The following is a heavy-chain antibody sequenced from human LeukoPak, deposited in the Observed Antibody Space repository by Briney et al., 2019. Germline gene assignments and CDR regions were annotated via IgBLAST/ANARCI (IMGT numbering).Heavy chain of an antibody. Sequence: GGALQISFQGAGCSFTSYWIGWVRRLAGKGRGGMGGIYCADYTTKYSPPFQGQITISADKSLSTAYLQWPSLKASYTAMYYCARRPAGTRTFDYWGQGALLTVSS. V-gene: IGHV5-51*01. CDR2: IYCADYTT. J-gene: IGHJ4*02. CDR3: ARRPAGTRTFDY. D-gene: IGHD1-7*01. CDR1: GCSFTSYW.